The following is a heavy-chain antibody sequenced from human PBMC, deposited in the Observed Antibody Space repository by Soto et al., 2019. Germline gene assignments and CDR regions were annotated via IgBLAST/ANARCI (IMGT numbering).Heavy chain of an antibody. V-gene: IGHV4-31*03. CDR1: GESINSGGYY. CDR2: IYDSESA. J-gene: IGHJ4*02. Sequence: QVQLQESGPGLVKPSQTLSLTCSVTGESINSGGYYWSWIRHHPGKGLEWIGYIYDSESAYYNPPLTRSVTISMDTSMNRFAMRLSSVTAADTAVYCWARASSSSSAADYWGQGTPVSVSS. D-gene: IGHD6-6*01. CDR3: ARASSSSSAADY.